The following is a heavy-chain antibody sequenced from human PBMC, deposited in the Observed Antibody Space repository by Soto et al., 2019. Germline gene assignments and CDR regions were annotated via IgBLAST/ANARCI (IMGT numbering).Heavy chain of an antibody. CDR3: ARGTPLGGIAAAGTWFDP. J-gene: IGHJ5*02. CDR2: TYYRSKWYN. Sequence: SQTLSLTCAISGDSVSSNSAAWNWIRQSPSRGLEWLGRTYYRSKWYNDYAVSVKSRITINPDTSKKQFSPQLNSVTPEDTAVYYCARGTPLGGIAAAGTWFDPWGQGTLVTV. V-gene: IGHV6-1*01. D-gene: IGHD6-13*01. CDR1: GDSVSSNSAA.